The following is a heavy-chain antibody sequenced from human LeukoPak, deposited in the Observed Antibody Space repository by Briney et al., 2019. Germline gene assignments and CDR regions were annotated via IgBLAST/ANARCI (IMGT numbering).Heavy chain of an antibody. CDR2: IIPIFCTA. CDR3: AGTTVAMITFGGVLEYNWFDP. D-gene: IGHD3-16*01. J-gene: IGHJ5*02. CDR1: GCGFSSYA. V-gene: IGHV1-69*05. Sequence: SSVQVSCKASGCGFSSYAISWVRQAPGQGLEWMGGIIPIFCTANYEQKFQGRVRITTDASTSTAYMELSSMRSEDTAVYYCAGTTVAMITFGGVLEYNWFDPWGQGTLVTVSS.